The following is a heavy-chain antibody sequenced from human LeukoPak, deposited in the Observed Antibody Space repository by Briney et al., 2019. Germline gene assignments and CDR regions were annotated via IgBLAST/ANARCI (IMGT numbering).Heavy chain of an antibody. D-gene: IGHD3-3*01. J-gene: IGHJ3*02. CDR1: GDSFSDYF. Sequence: SETLSLTCALYGDSFSDYFWSWIRQPPGKGPEWIGGISHSGTTNYHPSLKSRVTMSVDTSKSQFSLKLSSVTAADTAVYYCARGPGAISKEAFDIWGQGTMVTVYS. CDR3: ARGPGAISKEAFDI. V-gene: IGHV4-34*01. CDR2: ISHSGTT.